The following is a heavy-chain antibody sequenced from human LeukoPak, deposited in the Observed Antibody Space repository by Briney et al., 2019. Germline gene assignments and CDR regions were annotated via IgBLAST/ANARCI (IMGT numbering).Heavy chain of an antibody. CDR2: VNESGGT. CDR1: IDSFSNYH. CDR3: AEHLSLNYASGTGWT. J-gene: IGHJ5*02. Sequence: SETLSLTCAVYIDSFSNYHWNWIRQTPAKGMEWIGEVNESGGTNISPSLRSRVILSVDTSKNQFSLKVTSVTAADTAIYYCAEHLSLNYASGTGWTWGQGTLVAVSS. V-gene: IGHV4-34*01. D-gene: IGHD3/OR15-3a*01.